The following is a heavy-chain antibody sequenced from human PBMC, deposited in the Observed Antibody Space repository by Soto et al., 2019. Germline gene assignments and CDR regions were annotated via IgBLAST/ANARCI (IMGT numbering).Heavy chain of an antibody. J-gene: IGHJ4*02. CDR3: ARRRPTGYYNY. CDR2: ISSSSSDT. V-gene: IGHV3-11*03. D-gene: IGHD3-9*01. CDR1: GFPFSDYY. Sequence: PGGSPRLSCAASGFPFSDYYMSWIRQAPGKGLEWVSSISSSSSDTNYAQSVKGRFTISRDNAKNSLHLQMNSLRAEDTAVYYCARRRPTGYYNYWGQGTLVTVSA.